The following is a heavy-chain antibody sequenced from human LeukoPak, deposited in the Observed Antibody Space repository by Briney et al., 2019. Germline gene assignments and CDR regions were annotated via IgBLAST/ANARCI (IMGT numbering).Heavy chain of an antibody. J-gene: IGHJ5*02. Sequence: ASVKVSRKASGYTFTSYYMHWVRQAPGQGLEWMGIINPSGGSTSYAQKFQGRVTMTRDTSTSTVYMELSSLRSEDTAVYYCARVAAAGGFDPWGQGTLVTVSS. CDR3: ARVAAAGGFDP. D-gene: IGHD6-13*01. CDR2: INPSGGST. V-gene: IGHV1-46*01. CDR1: GYTFTSYY.